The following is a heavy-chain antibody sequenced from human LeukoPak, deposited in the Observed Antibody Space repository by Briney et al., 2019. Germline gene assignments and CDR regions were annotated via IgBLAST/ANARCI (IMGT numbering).Heavy chain of an antibody. Sequence: GGSLRLSCPPSGFTFSSYAMIWLRQALANGLHWVSTISGSGGSTNYEDSAKGRFTISRDNSKNTLHLQMNSLRAEDTAVYHCAKDRGSGWGIDYWGQGTLVTVSS. CDR2: ISGSGGST. D-gene: IGHD6-19*01. CDR1: GFTFSSYA. J-gene: IGHJ4*02. V-gene: IGHV3-23*01. CDR3: AKDRGSGWGIDY.